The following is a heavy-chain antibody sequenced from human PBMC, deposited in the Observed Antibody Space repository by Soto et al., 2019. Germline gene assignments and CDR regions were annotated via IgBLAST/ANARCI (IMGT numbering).Heavy chain of an antibody. Sequence: SVKVSCKASGGTFSSYAISWARQAPGQGLEWMGGIIPIFGTANYAQKFQGRVTITADESTSTAYMELSSLRSEDTAVYYCASTPEWELAVSPYYFDYWGQGTLVTVSS. D-gene: IGHD1-26*01. CDR1: GGTFSSYA. CDR3: ASTPEWELAVSPYYFDY. J-gene: IGHJ4*02. CDR2: IIPIFGTA. V-gene: IGHV1-69*13.